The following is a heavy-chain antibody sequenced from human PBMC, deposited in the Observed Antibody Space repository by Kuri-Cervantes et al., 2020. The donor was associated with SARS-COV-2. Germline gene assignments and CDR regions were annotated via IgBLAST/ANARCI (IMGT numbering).Heavy chain of an antibody. CDR2: ISYDGSNK. CDR1: GFTFSSYA. V-gene: IGHV3-30-3*01. Sequence: LSLTCAASGFTFSSYAMHWVRQAPGKGLEWVAVISYDGSNKYYADSVKGRFTISRDNSKNTLYLQMNSLRAEDTAIYYCAKGFMATPPTKYYDPWGQGTPVTVSS. D-gene: IGHD4-23*01. CDR3: AKGFMATPPTKYYDP. J-gene: IGHJ5*02.